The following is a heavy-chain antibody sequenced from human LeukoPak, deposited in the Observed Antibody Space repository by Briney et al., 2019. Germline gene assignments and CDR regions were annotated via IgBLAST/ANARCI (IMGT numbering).Heavy chain of an antibody. V-gene: IGHV3-30*18. D-gene: IGHD3-22*01. J-gene: IGHJ4*02. CDR3: AKGAVVVMTASFDY. CDR1: GFTFSSYG. Sequence: GRSLRLSCAASGFTFSSYGMHWVRQAPGKGLEWVAVISYDGSNKYYADSVKGRFTISRDNSKNTLYLQMNSLRAEDTAVYYCAKGAVVVMTASFDYWGQGTLVTVSS. CDR2: ISYDGSNK.